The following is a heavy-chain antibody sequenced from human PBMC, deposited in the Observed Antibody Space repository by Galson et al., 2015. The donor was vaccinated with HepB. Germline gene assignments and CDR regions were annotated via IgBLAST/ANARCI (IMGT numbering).Heavy chain of an antibody. V-gene: IGHV3-21*01. CDR3: ARDFGGNSGYFDD. D-gene: IGHD4-23*01. Sequence: SLRLSCAASGFTFSNYNFNWVHQAPGKGLEWVSSISGRSTYIYYADSVRGRLTISRDNSKNSLFLQMNSLRAEDTAFYYCARDFGGNSGYFDDWGQGTQVTVSS. J-gene: IGHJ4*02. CDR2: ISGRSTYI. CDR1: GFTFSNYN.